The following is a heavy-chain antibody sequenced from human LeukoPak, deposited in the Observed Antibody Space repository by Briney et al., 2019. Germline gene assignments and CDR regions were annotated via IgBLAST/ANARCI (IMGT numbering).Heavy chain of an antibody. V-gene: IGHV4-38-2*02. CDR1: GYSISSGYY. J-gene: IGHJ5*02. Sequence: SETLSLTCIVSGYSISSGYYWGWIRQPPGKGLEWIGSIYYSGSTYYNPSLKSRVTISVDTSKNQFSLKLSSVTAADTAVYYCARRYSYGSEFDPWGQGTLVTVSS. D-gene: IGHD5-18*01. CDR3: ARRYSYGSEFDP. CDR2: IYYSGST.